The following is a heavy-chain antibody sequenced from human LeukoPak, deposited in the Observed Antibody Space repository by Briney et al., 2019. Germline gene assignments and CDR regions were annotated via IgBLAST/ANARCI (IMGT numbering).Heavy chain of an antibody. CDR1: GYTFTSYG. CDR3: ARGLKRFLEWPKTYYFDY. V-gene: IGHV1-18*01. CDR2: ISAYNGNT. J-gene: IGHJ4*02. D-gene: IGHD3-3*01. Sequence: GASVEVSCKASGYTFTSYGISWVRQAPGQGLEWMGWISAYNGNTNYAQKLQGRVTMTTDTSTSTAYMELRSLRSDDTAVYYCARGLKRFLEWPKTYYFDYWGQGTLVTVSS.